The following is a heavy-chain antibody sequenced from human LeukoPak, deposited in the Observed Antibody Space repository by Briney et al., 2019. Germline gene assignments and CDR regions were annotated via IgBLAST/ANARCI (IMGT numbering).Heavy chain of an antibody. CDR1: GYTFTGYY. J-gene: IGHJ4*02. Sequence: GASVKVSCKASGYTFTGYYMHWVRQAPGQGLEWMGWINPNSGGTNYAQKFQGRVTMTRDTCISTAYMELSRLRSDHTPVYYCAITNYYGAGIYYNVDYWGQGTLVTVSS. CDR3: AITNYYGAGIYYNVDY. CDR2: INPNSGGT. D-gene: IGHD3-10*01. V-gene: IGHV1-2*02.